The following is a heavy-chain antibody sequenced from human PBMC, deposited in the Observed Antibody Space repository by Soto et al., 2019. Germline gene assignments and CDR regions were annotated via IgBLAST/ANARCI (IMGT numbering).Heavy chain of an antibody. CDR2: ISSSSTI. CDR3: ARGKLPAAGAASFGI. V-gene: IGHV3-48*01. CDR1: GFTFSRYN. J-gene: IGHJ3*02. Sequence: GGYLRVSCAASGFTFSRYNMNWGRQAPGKGLEWVSYISSSSTIYYADSVKGRFTISRDNAKNSLYLQMNTLRAEDTAMYYCARGKLPAAGAASFGIWGQGTMVTVSS. D-gene: IGHD6-13*01.